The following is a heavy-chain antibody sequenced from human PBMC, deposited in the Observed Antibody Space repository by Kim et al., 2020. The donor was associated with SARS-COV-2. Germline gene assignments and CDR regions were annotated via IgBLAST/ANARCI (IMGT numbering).Heavy chain of an antibody. J-gene: IGHJ4*02. V-gene: IGHV3-23*01. D-gene: IGHD3-10*01. Sequence: CDADSVKGRFTISRDNSRNTLSLQRNNLGADDTAIYYCAKDVGEGRIYFDHWGQGTLVTVSS. CDR3: AKDVGEGRIYFDH.